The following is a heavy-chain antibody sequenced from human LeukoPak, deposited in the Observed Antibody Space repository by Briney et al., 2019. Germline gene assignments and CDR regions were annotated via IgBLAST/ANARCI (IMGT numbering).Heavy chain of an antibody. J-gene: IGHJ5*02. V-gene: IGHV4-61*02. CDR3: ARVIKFNYGSGSYYSRYWFDP. D-gene: IGHD3-10*01. Sequence: PSETLSLTCTVSGGSISSGSYYWSWIRQPAGKGLEWIGRIYTSGSTNYNPSLKSRVTISVDTSKNQFSLKLSSVTAADTAVYYCARVIKFNYGSGSYYSRYWFDPWGQGTLVTVSS. CDR1: GGSISSGSYY. CDR2: IYTSGST.